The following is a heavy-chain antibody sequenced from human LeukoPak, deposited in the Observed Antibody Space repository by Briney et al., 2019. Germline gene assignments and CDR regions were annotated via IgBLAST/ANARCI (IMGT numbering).Heavy chain of an antibody. CDR3: ARVGIVVKTFDY. D-gene: IGHD3-22*01. Sequence: SVKVSCKASGGTFSSYAISWVRQAPGQGLEWMGGIIPIFGTANYAQKFQGRVTITRDTSASTAYMELSSLRSEDTAVYYCARVGIVVKTFDYWGQGTLVTVSS. J-gene: IGHJ4*02. CDR1: GGTFSSYA. CDR2: IIPIFGTA. V-gene: IGHV1-69*05.